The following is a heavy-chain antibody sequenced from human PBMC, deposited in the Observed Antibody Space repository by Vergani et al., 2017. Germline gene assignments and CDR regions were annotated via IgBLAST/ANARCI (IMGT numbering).Heavy chain of an antibody. J-gene: IGHJ2*01. V-gene: IGHV4-39*01. CDR3: ASGKYYSDSTSHFRGRYFDV. Sequence: QMQLQESGPELVKASETLSLTCTVSGDSIISKSSYWGWIRQPPGKGLEWIGSFYNSGIGDSSSSLKSRVTISADTSKNQFSLRLTSVTAADTAVYYCASGKYYSDSTSHFRGRYFDVWGRGTLVTVPS. CDR1: GDSIISKSSY. CDR2: FYNSGIG. D-gene: IGHD3-16*01.